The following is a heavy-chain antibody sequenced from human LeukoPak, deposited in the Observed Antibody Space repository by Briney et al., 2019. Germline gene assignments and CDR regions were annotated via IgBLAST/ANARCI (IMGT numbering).Heavy chain of an antibody. Sequence: GGSLRLSCAASGFTFSSYWMSWVRQAPGKGLEWVANIKQDGSEKYYVDSMKGRFTISRDNAKNSLYLQMNSLRAEDTAVYYCARVAEDSSGYHHFGLFWYFDLWGRGTLVTVSS. D-gene: IGHD3-22*01. J-gene: IGHJ2*01. CDR2: IKQDGSEK. CDR1: GFTFSSYW. V-gene: IGHV3-7*01. CDR3: ARVAEDSSGYHHFGLFWYFDL.